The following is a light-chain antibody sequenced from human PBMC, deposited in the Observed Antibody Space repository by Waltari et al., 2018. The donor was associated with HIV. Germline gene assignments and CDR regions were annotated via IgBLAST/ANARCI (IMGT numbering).Light chain of an antibody. J-gene: IGLJ2*01. CDR3: CSYAGSSTWV. V-gene: IGLV2-23*02. Sequence: QSALTQPASVSGSPGQSITIPCPGTSSDVGSYNLVTWHQQHPGKAPILMMYEVSKRPSGVSNRFSGSKSGNTASLTISGLQAEDEADYYCCSYAGSSTWVFGGGTKLTVL. CDR1: SSDVGSYNL. CDR2: EVS.